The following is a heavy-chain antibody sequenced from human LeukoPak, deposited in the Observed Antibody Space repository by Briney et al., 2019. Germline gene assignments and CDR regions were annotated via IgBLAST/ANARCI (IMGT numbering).Heavy chain of an antibody. J-gene: IGHJ4*02. CDR1: GFTFSSYA. CDR2: ISGSGGST. Sequence: PGGSLRLSCAASGFTFSSYAMSLVRQAPGKGLEWVSAISGSGGSTYYADSLKGRFTISRDNSKNTLYLQMNRLRAEDTAVYYCAKDYGFGELPWGYYFDYWGQGTLVTVSS. V-gene: IGHV3-23*01. D-gene: IGHD3-10*01. CDR3: AKDYGFGELPWGYYFDY.